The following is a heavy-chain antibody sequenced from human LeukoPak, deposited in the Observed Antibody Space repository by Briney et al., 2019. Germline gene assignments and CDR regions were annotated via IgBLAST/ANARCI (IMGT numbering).Heavy chain of an antibody. J-gene: IGHJ4*02. CDR3: ARDSDIVVVIATSSFGY. CDR2: ISGSGSTR. D-gene: IGHD2-21*01. V-gene: IGHV3-48*03. Sequence: GGSLRLSCAASGFTFSSYEMNWVRQAPGKGLEWVSYISGSGSTRYYADSVKGRFTISRDNAKNSLYLQMNSLRAEDTAVYYCARDSDIVVVIATSSFGYWGQGTLVTVSS. CDR1: GFTFSSYE.